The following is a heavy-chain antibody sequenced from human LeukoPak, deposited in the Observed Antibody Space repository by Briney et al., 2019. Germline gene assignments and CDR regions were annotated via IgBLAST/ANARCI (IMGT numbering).Heavy chain of an antibody. J-gene: IGHJ6*02. Sequence: PGRSLRLSCAASGFTFSIYGMQWVRPAPGKGLEWVAVIWYDGTEKYYADSVKGRFTISRDNSKNMVYLRMNSLRADDTAVYYCAKDSTMSGSYYGMDVWGQGTTVTVSS. V-gene: IGHV3-33*06. CDR2: IWYDGTEK. D-gene: IGHD3-22*01. CDR1: GFTFSIYG. CDR3: AKDSTMSGSYYGMDV.